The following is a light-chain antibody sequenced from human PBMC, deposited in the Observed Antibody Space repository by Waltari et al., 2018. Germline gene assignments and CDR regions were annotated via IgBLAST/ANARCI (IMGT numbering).Light chain of an antibody. CDR3: ATWDNNLKAEI. J-gene: IGLJ2*01. CDR2: DTH. Sequence: QSVLTQPPSVSAAPGQKVTISCSGSTSNIGNNYVSWNPFLPETAPKLVIYDTHTPHSAIPDRFSGTRSGPPATLTTTGLQPGDEGDYYCATWDNNLKAEIFGGGTTLTVL. V-gene: IGLV1-51*01. CDR1: TSNIGNNY.